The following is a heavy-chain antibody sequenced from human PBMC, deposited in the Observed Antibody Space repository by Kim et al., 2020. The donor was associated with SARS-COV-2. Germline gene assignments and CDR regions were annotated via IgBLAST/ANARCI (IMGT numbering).Heavy chain of an antibody. V-gene: IGHV3-21*01. D-gene: IGHD3-22*01. CDR3: ARENYYDSSGYLDY. J-gene: IGHJ4*02. Sequence: ADSVRGRFTNSRDNAKNSLYLQMNSLRAEDTAVYYCARENYYDSSGYLDYWGQGTLVTVSS.